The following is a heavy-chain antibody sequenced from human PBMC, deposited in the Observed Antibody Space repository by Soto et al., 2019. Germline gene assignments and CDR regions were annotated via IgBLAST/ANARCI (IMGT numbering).Heavy chain of an antibody. CDR3: ARIPYDILTGYGYYGMDV. Sequence: QVQLQESGPGLVKPSETLSLTCTVSGGSVSSGSYYWSWIRQPPGKGLEWIGYIYYSGSTNYNPSRRCRRTLSVDTSENQFSLKLSSVTAADTAVYYCARIPYDILTGYGYYGMDVWGQGTTVTVSS. CDR1: GGSVSSGSYY. V-gene: IGHV4-61*01. D-gene: IGHD3-9*01. CDR2: IYYSGST. J-gene: IGHJ6*02.